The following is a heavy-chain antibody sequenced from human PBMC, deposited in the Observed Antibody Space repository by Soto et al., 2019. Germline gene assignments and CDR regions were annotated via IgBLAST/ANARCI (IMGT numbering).Heavy chain of an antibody. Sequence: QLQLQESGPGLLRPSETLSLTCTVSGGSLGSSGYYWGWIRQSPGKGLEWIGNIYYSGNTFYNPSLKSRVTISVDTSKNQFYLHLSSVTAADTAIFYCASIAAPGTTHFDFWGQGTLVTVSS. D-gene: IGHD6-13*01. J-gene: IGHJ4*02. CDR1: GGSLGSSGYY. CDR3: ASIAAPGTTHFDF. CDR2: IYYSGNT. V-gene: IGHV4-39*01.